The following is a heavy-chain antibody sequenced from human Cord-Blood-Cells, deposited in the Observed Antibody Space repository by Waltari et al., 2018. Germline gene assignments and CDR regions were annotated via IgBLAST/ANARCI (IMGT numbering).Heavy chain of an antibody. J-gene: IGHJ2*01. Sequence: EVQLVESGGGMVQPGGSLRISCAASGFTFSSYSSNWESQATGKGLEWVSYISSSSSTIYYADSVKGRFTISRDNAKNSLYLQMNSLRDEDTAVYYCARDPGSYWYFDLWGRGTLVTVSS. CDR3: ARDPGSYWYFDL. CDR2: ISSSSSTI. CDR1: GFTFSSYS. D-gene: IGHD7-27*01. V-gene: IGHV3-48*02.